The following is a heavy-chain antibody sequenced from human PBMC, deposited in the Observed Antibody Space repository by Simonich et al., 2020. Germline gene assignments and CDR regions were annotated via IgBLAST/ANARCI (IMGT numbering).Heavy chain of an antibody. D-gene: IGHD6-13*01. CDR2: IYYSGTT. CDR3: ARHAGFAFDI. Sequence: QLQLQESGPGLVKPSETLSLTCTVSGGSISSSSYYWGWIRQPPGKGLEWIGSIYYSGTTSYTPSLKGQVTISVDTSKNQFSLKLSSVTAADTAVYYCARHAGFAFDIWGQGTMVTVSS. V-gene: IGHV4-39*01. CDR1: GGSISSSSYY. J-gene: IGHJ3*02.